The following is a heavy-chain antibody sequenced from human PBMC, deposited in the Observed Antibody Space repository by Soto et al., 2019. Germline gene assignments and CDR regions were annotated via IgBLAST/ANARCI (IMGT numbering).Heavy chain of an antibody. CDR1: GGTFSSYA. CDR2: IIPISGTA. V-gene: IGHV1-69*01. Sequence: QVQLVQSGAEVKKPGSSVKVSCKASGGTFSSYAISWVRQAPGQGLEWMGGIIPISGTANYGQKFQGRVTITADESTSTAYMELSSLRSEDMAVYYCARSQGSSTSLEIYYYYYYGMDVWGQGTTVTVSS. CDR3: ARSQGSSTSLEIYYYYYYGMDV. D-gene: IGHD2-2*01. J-gene: IGHJ6*02.